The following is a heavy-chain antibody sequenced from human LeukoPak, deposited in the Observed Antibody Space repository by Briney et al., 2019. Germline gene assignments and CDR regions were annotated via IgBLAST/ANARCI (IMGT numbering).Heavy chain of an antibody. CDR1: GFTFSSYG. Sequence: GGSLRLSCAASGFTFSSYGMHWVRQAPGKGLEWVAFIRYDGSNKYYADSVKGRFTISRDNSKNTLYLQMNSLRAEDTAVYYCAKAPSWWELPGPSRGGAFLDYWGQGTLVTVSS. CDR3: AKAPSWWELPGPSRGGAFLDY. V-gene: IGHV3-30*02. J-gene: IGHJ4*02. CDR2: IRYDGSNK. D-gene: IGHD1-26*01.